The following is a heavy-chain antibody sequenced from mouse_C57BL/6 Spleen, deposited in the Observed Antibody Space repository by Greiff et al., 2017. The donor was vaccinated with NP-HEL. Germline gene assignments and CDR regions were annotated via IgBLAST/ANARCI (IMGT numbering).Heavy chain of an antibody. D-gene: IGHD3-2*02. V-gene: IGHV1-39*01. CDR1: GYSFTDYN. J-gene: IGHJ4*01. CDR2: INPNYGTT. Sequence: EVKLMESGPELVKPGASVKISCKASGYSFTDYNMNWVKQSNGKSLEWIGVINPNYGTTSYNQKFKGKATLTVDQSSSTAYMQLNSLTSEDSAVYYCARSGYGVWDYGGRTMDCWGQGTSVTVSS. CDR3: ARSGYGVWDYGGRTMDC.